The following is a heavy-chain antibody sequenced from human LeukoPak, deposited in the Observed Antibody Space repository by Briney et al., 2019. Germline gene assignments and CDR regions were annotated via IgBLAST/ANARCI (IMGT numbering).Heavy chain of an antibody. V-gene: IGHV3-66*01. Sequence: PGGSLRLSCAASGFTVSNEYMSWGRQAPGRGLGWVSVIYSGGSTYYADSVKGRFSISRDKSKNTLYLQMNSLRAEDTALYYCAREMYCSGGSCYGDAFDIWGQGTMVTVSS. CDR1: GFTVSNEY. J-gene: IGHJ3*02. CDR2: IYSGGST. CDR3: AREMYCSGGSCYGDAFDI. D-gene: IGHD2-15*01.